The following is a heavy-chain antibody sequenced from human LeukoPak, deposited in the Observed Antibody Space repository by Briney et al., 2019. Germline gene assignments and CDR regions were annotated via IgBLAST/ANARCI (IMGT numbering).Heavy chain of an antibody. CDR3: AKDWDDSSGYYPSYGMDV. Sequence: GASVKVSCKVSGYTLSELSMHWVRQSPGKGLEWMGGFVVAETDTIYAQKFQGRVTMTEDTSTDTAYMELNSLRAEDTAVYYCAKDWDDSSGYYPSYGMDVRGQGTTVTVSS. V-gene: IGHV1-24*01. CDR2: FVVAETDT. J-gene: IGHJ6*02. D-gene: IGHD3-22*01. CDR1: GYTLSELS.